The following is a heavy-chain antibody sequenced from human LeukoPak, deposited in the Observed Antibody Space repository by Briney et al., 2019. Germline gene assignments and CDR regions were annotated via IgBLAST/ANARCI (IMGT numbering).Heavy chain of an antibody. CDR3: ATELLIVYYYYYMDV. J-gene: IGHJ6*03. CDR2: ISGSGGST. Sequence: GGSLRLSCAASGFTFSSYAMSWVRQAPGKGLEWVSAISGSGGSTYYADSVKGRFTISRDNSKNTLYLQMNSLRAEDTAVYYCATELLIVYYYYYMDVWGKGTTVTVSS. D-gene: IGHD1-26*01. V-gene: IGHV3-23*01. CDR1: GFTFSSYA.